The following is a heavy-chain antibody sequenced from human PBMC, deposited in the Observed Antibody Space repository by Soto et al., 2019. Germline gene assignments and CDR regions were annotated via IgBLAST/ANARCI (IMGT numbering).Heavy chain of an antibody. V-gene: IGHV1-2*05. CDR1: GYTFSGPH. CDR3: ARDFRTHSHGVDV. CDR2: IDPNSGGT. Sequence: QAQLVQSGPELRKPGASVKVSCKASGYTFSGPHIYWIRQAPGQGLEWMGRIDPNSGGTEFAQKFQGRVTLTRATSISTVYMELNSLRSDDTGVYYCARDFRTHSHGVDVWGQDTAVTVSS. D-gene: IGHD5-18*01. J-gene: IGHJ6*02.